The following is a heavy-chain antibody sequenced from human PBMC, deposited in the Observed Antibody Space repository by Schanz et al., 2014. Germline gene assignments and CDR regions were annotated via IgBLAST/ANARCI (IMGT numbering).Heavy chain of an antibody. Sequence: QVQLVESGGGVVQPGRSLRLSCAASGFIFSSYGLHWVRQAPGKGLEWVAFIWYDGSNKYYADSVKGRFTISRDSGQNSLYLQMNSLRAGDTAVYYCARGTDWNLHYWGQGALVTVPS. CDR3: ARGTDWNLHY. D-gene: IGHD1-1*01. CDR1: GFIFSSYG. J-gene: IGHJ4*02. CDR2: IWYDGSNK. V-gene: IGHV3-33*01.